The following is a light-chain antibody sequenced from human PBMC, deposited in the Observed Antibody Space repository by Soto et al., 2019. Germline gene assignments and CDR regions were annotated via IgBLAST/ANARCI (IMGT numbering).Light chain of an antibody. V-gene: IGKV3-20*01. CDR3: QQYGISPT. Sequence: DIVLTQSPGTLSLSPGERATLSCRSSQSVSSNYLAWYQQKPDQAPRLVIYDVSGRATGIPDRFSGSGSGTDFPLTSSRLDPEYSAVYYCQQYGISPTFGQGTKVEIK. CDR2: DVS. J-gene: IGKJ1*01. CDR1: QSVSSNY.